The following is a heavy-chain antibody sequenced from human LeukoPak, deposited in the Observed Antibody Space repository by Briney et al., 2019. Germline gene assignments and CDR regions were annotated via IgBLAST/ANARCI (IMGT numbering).Heavy chain of an antibody. V-gene: IGHV3-23*01. CDR3: AKAALNHYVWGSDRSPLGY. CDR1: GASISGSGYY. Sequence: ETLSLTCAVSGASISGSGYYWGWIRQPPGKGLEWVSAISGSGGSTYYADSVKGRFTISRDNSKNTLFLQVNSLRAEDTAIYYCAKAALNHYVWGSDRSPLGYWGQGTLVTVSS. D-gene: IGHD3-16*02. J-gene: IGHJ4*02. CDR2: ISGSGGST.